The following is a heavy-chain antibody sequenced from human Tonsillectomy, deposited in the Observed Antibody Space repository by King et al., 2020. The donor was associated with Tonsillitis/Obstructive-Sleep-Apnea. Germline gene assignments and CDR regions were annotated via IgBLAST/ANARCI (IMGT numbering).Heavy chain of an antibody. CDR3: AKLRGEYSRSWWPLGDTYFDL. Sequence: QLVQSGAEVKKPGESLKISCQGSGYRFTSYWIGWVRQMPGRGLEWMGIIYPGDSYTRYSPSFQGQVTISADKSISTAYLQWSSLKASDTAMYYCAKLRGEYSRSWWPLGDTYFDLWGRGTLVTVSS. J-gene: IGHJ2*01. D-gene: IGHD6-13*01. CDR2: IYPGDSYT. CDR1: GYRFTSYW. V-gene: IGHV5-51*03.